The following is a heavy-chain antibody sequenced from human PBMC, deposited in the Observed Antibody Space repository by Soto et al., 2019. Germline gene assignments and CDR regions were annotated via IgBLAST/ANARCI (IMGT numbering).Heavy chain of an antibody. CDR2: IYYSGST. V-gene: IGHV4-31*11. CDR3: ARVHRYYYYYGRDG. CDR1: GGAISSGGYY. Sequence: SXTQSLTCAVSGGAISSGGYYWSWIRQHPGRGLEWIGYIYYSGSTYYNPSLKSRVTISVDTSKNQFSLKLSSVTAADTAVDYCARVHRYYYYYGRDGWGQGTMVTVSS. J-gene: IGHJ6*02.